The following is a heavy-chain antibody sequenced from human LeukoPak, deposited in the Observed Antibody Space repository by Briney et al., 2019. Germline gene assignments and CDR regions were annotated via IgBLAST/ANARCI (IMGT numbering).Heavy chain of an antibody. V-gene: IGHV3-7*01. D-gene: IGHD4-23*01. J-gene: IGHJ4*02. CDR1: GFIFSSYL. CDR3: ARDLASDNGDYSWGPDY. CDR2: IKQDGSEK. Sequence: GGSLRLSCAASGFIFSSYLMSWVRQAPGEGLERVANIKQDGSEKYYVDSVKGRFNISRDNAKNSLYLQMNSLRAEDTAVYYCARDLASDNGDYSWGPDYWGQGTLVTVSS.